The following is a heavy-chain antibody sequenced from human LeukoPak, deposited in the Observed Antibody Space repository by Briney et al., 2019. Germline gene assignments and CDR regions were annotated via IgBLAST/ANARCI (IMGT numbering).Heavy chain of an antibody. J-gene: IGHJ4*02. Sequence: PGGSLRLSCAASGFTFSSYAMSWVRQAPGKGLEWVSAISGSGGSTYYADSVKGRFTISRDNSNDTLYLQMNSLRAEDTAVYYCAITFGGVIAMGLDYWGQGTPVTVSS. V-gene: IGHV3-23*01. CDR1: GFTFSSYA. CDR3: AITFGGVIAMGLDY. D-gene: IGHD3-16*02. CDR2: ISGSGGST.